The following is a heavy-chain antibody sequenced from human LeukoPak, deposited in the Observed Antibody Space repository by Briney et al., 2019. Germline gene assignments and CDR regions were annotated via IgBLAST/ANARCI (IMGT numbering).Heavy chain of an antibody. J-gene: IGHJ5*02. CDR1: GFTFSSYS. V-gene: IGHV3-21*01. Sequence: PGGSLRLSCAASGFTFSSYSMNWVRQAPGKGLEWVSSISSSSSYIYYADSVKGRFTISRDNAKNSLYLQMNSLRAEDTAVYYCAREPHYYDSSGYSYWFDPWGQGTLVTVSS. D-gene: IGHD3-22*01. CDR3: AREPHYYDSSGYSYWFDP. CDR2: ISSSSSYI.